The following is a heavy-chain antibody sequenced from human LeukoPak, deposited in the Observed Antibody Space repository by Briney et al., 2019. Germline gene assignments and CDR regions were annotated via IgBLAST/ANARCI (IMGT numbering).Heavy chain of an antibody. CDR1: GASIRSYY. J-gene: IGHJ4*01. CDR3: ASEGRSSTPGY. Sequence: NPSETLSLTCTVSGASIRSYYWSWIRQPAGKKLEWIGRISSGGNTDYNPSLRSRLTMSVDTSKNQFSLKLNSVTAADTAVYYCASEGRSSTPGYWGQGTLVTVSS. D-gene: IGHD2-15*01. V-gene: IGHV4-4*07. CDR2: ISSGGNT.